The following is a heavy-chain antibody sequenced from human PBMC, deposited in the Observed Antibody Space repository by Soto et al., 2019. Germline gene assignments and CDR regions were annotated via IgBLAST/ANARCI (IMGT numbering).Heavy chain of an antibody. D-gene: IGHD3-10*01. V-gene: IGHV3-30-3*01. J-gene: IGHJ6*02. CDR2: ISYDGSNK. Sequence: QVQLVESGGGVVQPGRSLRLSCAASAFTFSSYPMHWVRQAPGKGLEWVAVISYDGSNKYYAYSVKGRFTISRDNSKNTLYLQMNSLRAEYTAVYYCARGRGGYYGMDVWGQGTTVTVSS. CDR3: ARGRGGYYGMDV. CDR1: AFTFSSYP.